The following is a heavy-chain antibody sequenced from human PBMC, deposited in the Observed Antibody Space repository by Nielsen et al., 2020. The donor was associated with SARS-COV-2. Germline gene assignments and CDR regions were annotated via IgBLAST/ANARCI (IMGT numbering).Heavy chain of an antibody. V-gene: IGHV4-59*01. CDR3: ARGVTTVTMRFDY. Sequence: GSLRLSCTVSGGSISSYYWSWIRQPSGKGLEWIGYIYYSGSTNYNPSLKSRVTISVDTSKNQFSLKLSSVTAADTAVYYCARGVTTVTMRFDYWGQGTLVTVSS. CDR1: GGSISSYY. D-gene: IGHD4-17*01. CDR2: IYYSGST. J-gene: IGHJ4*02.